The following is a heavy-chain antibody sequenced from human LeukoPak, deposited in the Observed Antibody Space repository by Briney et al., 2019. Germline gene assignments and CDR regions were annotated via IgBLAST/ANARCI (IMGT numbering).Heavy chain of an antibody. V-gene: IGHV5-51*01. Sequence: GESLKISCKGSGYSFTSYWIAWMRQMPGKGLEWMGIIYPGDPDTRYSPSFQGQVTISADKSINTAYLQWSSLKVSDSAIYYCARGSSSGWLYYFDYWGQGTLVTVSS. CDR1: GYSFTSYW. CDR2: IYPGDPDT. J-gene: IGHJ4*01. CDR3: ARGSSSGWLYYFDY. D-gene: IGHD6-19*01.